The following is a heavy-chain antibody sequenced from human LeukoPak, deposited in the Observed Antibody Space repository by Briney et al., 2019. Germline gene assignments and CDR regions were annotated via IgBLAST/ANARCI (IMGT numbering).Heavy chain of an antibody. CDR2: IRSKAYGETA. CDR1: GFTFGDYA. J-gene: IGHJ4*02. D-gene: IGHD1-1*01. Sequence: GGSLRLSCTASGFTFGDYAMSWIRQAPGKGLEWVGSIRSKAYGETADYAASVKGRFTISRDDSKAIAYLQMNSLKTEDTAVYHCTRDRGAYNLYDYWGQGTLVTVSS. V-gene: IGHV3-49*03. CDR3: TRDRGAYNLYDY.